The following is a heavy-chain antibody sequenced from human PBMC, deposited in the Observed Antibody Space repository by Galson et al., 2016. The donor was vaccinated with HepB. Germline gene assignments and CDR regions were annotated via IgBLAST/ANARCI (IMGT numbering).Heavy chain of an antibody. D-gene: IGHD6-13*01. V-gene: IGHV6-1*01. Sequence: CAISGDSVSSNSAALNWTRQSPSRGLEWLGKTYYRSRWYNDYAVSVKSRITINPDTSKNQFSLQLNSVTPEDTAVYYCARERTGYSSSWYQYYYGMDVWGQGTTVTVSS. CDR3: ARERTGYSSSWYQYYYGMDV. CDR1: GDSVSSNSAA. CDR2: TYYRSRWYN. J-gene: IGHJ6*02.